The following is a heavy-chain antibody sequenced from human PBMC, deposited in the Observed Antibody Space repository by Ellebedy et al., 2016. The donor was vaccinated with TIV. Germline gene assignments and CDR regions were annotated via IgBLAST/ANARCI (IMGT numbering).Heavy chain of an antibody. V-gene: IGHV3-20*04. CDR1: GFTFDDYG. J-gene: IGHJ6*02. CDR2: INWNGGST. CDR3: ARDYYYGMDV. Sequence: GESLKISCAASGFTFDDYGMSWVRQAPGKGLEWVSGINWNGGSTGYADSVKGRFTVSRDNAKNSLYLQMNSLRAEDTALYYCARDYYYGMDVWGQGTTVTVSS.